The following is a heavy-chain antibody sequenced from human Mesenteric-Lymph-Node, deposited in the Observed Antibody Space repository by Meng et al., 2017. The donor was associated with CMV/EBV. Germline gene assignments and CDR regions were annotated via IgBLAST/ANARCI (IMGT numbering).Heavy chain of an antibody. CDR1: GFIFGDYA. Sequence: GESLKISCAASGFIFGDYAMHWVRRTPGKGLEWVAVISYDVNAKEYADSVKGRFTISRDNSKNTMNLQMNSPRPEDTGLYYCARDGQLDYWGRGTLVTVSS. CDR2: ISYDVNAK. J-gene: IGHJ4*02. D-gene: IGHD1-1*01. CDR3: ARDGQLDY. V-gene: IGHV3-30-3*01.